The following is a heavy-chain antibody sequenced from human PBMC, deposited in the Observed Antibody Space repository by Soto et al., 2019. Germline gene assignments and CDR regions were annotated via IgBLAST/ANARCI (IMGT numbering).Heavy chain of an antibody. CDR3: ARYDYNGYYFHY. Sequence: ASVKVSCKACGYTFSTYYMHWVRQAPGQGYEWMGIINPSGGSTTYAQKFKGRVTMTRDTSTTTGYMELSSLRSEDTAVYYCARYDYNGYYFHYWGQGNLVTVSS. D-gene: IGHD4-4*01. J-gene: IGHJ4*02. CDR2: INPSGGST. CDR1: GYTFSTYY. V-gene: IGHV1-46*01.